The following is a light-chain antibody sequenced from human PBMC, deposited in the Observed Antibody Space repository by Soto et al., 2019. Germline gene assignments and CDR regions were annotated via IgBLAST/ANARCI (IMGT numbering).Light chain of an antibody. CDR1: NSVSKSY. CDR3: QQYGSSPT. Sequence: IVLTQSPGTQSLSQGERASLGXRASNSVSKSYLAWYQRKPXKAPXXXIYXASSRATGIPDRFSGSGSGTDFTLTISRLEPEDFAVYYCQQYGSSPTFGQGTKVDIK. CDR2: XAS. V-gene: IGKV3-20*01. J-gene: IGKJ1*01.